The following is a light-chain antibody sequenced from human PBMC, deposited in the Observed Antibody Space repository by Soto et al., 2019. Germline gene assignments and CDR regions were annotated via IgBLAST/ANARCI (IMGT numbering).Light chain of an antibody. CDR2: EVS. Sequence: QSVLTQPTSVSGSPGQSITISCTGTSSDVGGRNYVSWYQQYPGKAPKFMIYEVSNRPSGVSNRFSGSKSGNTASLTISGLQAEDEADYYCSSYTSFNTWVFGGGTQLTVL. CDR1: SSDVGGRNY. V-gene: IGLV2-14*01. J-gene: IGLJ3*02. CDR3: SSYTSFNTWV.